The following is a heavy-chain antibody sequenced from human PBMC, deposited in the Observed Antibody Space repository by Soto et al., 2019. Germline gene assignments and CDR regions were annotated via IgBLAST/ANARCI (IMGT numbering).Heavy chain of an antibody. V-gene: IGHV1-8*02. CDR3: ARGGYYYDSSGIDAFDI. Sequence: ASLKVSCKASGYTFTSYGISWVRQAPGQGLEWMGWMNPNSGNTGYAQKFQGRVTMTRNTSISTAYMELSSLRSEDTAVYYCARGGYYYDSSGIDAFDIWGQGTMVTV. CDR2: MNPNSGNT. CDR1: GYTFTSYG. J-gene: IGHJ3*02. D-gene: IGHD3-22*01.